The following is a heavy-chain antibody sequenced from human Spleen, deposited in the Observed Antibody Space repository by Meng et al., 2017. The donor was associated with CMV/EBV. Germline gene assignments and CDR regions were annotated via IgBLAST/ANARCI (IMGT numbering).Heavy chain of an antibody. D-gene: IGHD2-2*02. CDR2: IIPIFGTA. V-gene: IGHV1-69*05. CDR1: GYTFTAHY. J-gene: IGHJ6*02. Sequence: SVKVSCKASGYTFTAHYFHWVRQAPGQGLEWMGGIIPIFGTANYAQKFQGRVTITTDESTSTAYMKLSSVTAADTAVYYCARIPTDYYYGMDVWGQGTTVTVSS. CDR3: ARIPTDYYYGMDV.